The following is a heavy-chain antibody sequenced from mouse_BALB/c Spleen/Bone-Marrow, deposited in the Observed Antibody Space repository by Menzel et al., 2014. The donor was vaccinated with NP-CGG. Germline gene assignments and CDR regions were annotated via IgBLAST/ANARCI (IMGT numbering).Heavy chain of an antibody. CDR3: AIYFYFDY. D-gene: IGHD2-3*01. CDR2: IDPANGTA. Sequence: VQLKESGAELVKPGASVRMSCTASGFNIRDTDMHWVKQRPDQGLEWIGRIDPANGTAKHDPKFQGKAAITADTSSNTTYLQLSSLTSEDTAVYYCAIYFYFDYWGQGTTLTVSS. V-gene: IGHV14-3*02. J-gene: IGHJ2*01. CDR1: GFNIRDTD.